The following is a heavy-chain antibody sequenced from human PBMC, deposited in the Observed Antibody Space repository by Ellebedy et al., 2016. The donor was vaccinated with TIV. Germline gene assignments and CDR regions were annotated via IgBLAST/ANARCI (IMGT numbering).Heavy chain of an antibody. CDR2: VDPNSGGA. V-gene: IGHV1-2*04. Sequence: AASVKVSCKVSGYTFTGYYIHWVRQAPGQGLEWMGWVDPNSGGANYAQKFEGWVTMTRDTSISTAYMELSRLGSDDTAVYYCARTSRSGHCSSSSCNGFDYWGQGTLVTVSS. CDR3: ARTSRSGHCSSSSCNGFDY. J-gene: IGHJ4*02. CDR1: GYTFTGYY. D-gene: IGHD2-2*01.